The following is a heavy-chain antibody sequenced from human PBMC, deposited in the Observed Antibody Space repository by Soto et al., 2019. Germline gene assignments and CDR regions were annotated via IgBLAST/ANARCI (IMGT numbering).Heavy chain of an antibody. CDR1: GFTFSRYW. Sequence: EVQLVESGGGLVQPGGSLRLSCAASGFTFSRYWMHWVRQAPGKGLVWVSRIDSYGSRTSQVDSVEGRFTISRDNAKNRLYLQMNSVRAEDTAVYYCARGWVEGLSRQPPTDYWGQGTLVTVSS. D-gene: IGHD3-3*01. CDR3: ARGWVEGLSRQPPTDY. V-gene: IGHV3-74*01. CDR2: IDSYGSRT. J-gene: IGHJ4*02.